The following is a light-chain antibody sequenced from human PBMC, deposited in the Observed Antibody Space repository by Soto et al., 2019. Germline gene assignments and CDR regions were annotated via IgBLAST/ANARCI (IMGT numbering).Light chain of an antibody. CDR2: GAS. V-gene: IGKV3-20*01. Sequence: EIVLTQSPATLYLSPGERATLSFRASHSVSRTYLAWYQQKPGQTPRLLIFGASDRATGTPDRFSGSGSGTDFTLTISRLEPEDSAVYYCQQFDDSVTFGQGTRLEIK. CDR1: HSVSRTY. CDR3: QQFDDSVT. J-gene: IGKJ5*01.